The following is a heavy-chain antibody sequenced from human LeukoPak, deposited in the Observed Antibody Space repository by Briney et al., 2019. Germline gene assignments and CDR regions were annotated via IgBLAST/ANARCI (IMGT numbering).Heavy chain of an antibody. D-gene: IGHD5-18*01. Sequence: PSQTLSLTCTVSGGSISSGGYYWTWIRQHPGKGLEWIGYIHYNGNTYYNPSLKSRVIISVGTSKDQFSLRLSSVTAADTAVFYCARGAMGGANWFGPWGQGTLVTVSS. CDR2: IHYNGNT. V-gene: IGHV4-31*03. CDR1: GGSISSGGYY. J-gene: IGHJ5*02. CDR3: ARGAMGGANWFGP.